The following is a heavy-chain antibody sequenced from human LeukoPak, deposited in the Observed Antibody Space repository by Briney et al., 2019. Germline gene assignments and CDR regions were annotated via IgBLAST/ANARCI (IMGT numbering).Heavy chain of an antibody. CDR1: GFTFSSYV. V-gene: IGHV3-23*01. J-gene: IGHJ4*02. CDR2: ISGSGGNT. D-gene: IGHD3-16*01. Sequence: PGGTLRLSCAASGFTFSSYVMSWVRQAPGKGLEWVSAISGSGGNTYYADSVKGRFTISRDNSKNTLYLQMNSLRAEDTAVYYCARDPRGRGRLGESNVDYWGQGTLVTVSS. CDR3: ARDPRGRGRLGESNVDY.